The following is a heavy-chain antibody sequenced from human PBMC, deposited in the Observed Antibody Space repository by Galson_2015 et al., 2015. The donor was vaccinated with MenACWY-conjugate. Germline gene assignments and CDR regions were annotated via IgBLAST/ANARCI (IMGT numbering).Heavy chain of an antibody. Sequence: SLRLSCAASGFTFSTFGMSWVRQAPGKGLEWVAAISTSGSRTYYADSVKGRFTISRDNSDNTLYLQMNSLRAADTAVYYCAKASFGVTIGEVFAFDSWGQGTMITVSS. D-gene: IGHD3-3*01. V-gene: IGHV3-23*01. CDR2: ISTSGSRT. CDR1: GFTFSTFG. CDR3: AKASFGVTIGEVFAFDS. J-gene: IGHJ3*01.